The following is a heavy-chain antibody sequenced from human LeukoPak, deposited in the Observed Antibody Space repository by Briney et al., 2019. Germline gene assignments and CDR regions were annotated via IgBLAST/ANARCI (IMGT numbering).Heavy chain of an antibody. CDR1: GFTVSSDY. D-gene: IGHD3-10*01. CDR2: IYRDGST. J-gene: IGHJ4*02. Sequence: GGSLRLSCAASGFTVSSDYMSWVRQAPGKGLEWVSVIYRDGSTYYADSVKGRFSISRDNSRNSLYLQMNSLRAVDTAMYYCARDGSGHVFDYWGQGTLVTVSS. CDR3: ARDGSGHVFDY. V-gene: IGHV3-66*01.